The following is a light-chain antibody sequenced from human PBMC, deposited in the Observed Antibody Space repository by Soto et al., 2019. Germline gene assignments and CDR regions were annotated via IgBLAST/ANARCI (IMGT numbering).Light chain of an antibody. V-gene: IGKV3-15*01. CDR2: GAS. CDR3: QQYFNRPPYT. CDR1: QSVSSN. Sequence: EIVMTQSPATLSLSPGERATLSCRASQSVSSNLAWYQQKPGQAPRLLIYGASTRATGITARFSGSGSGTEFTLTISSLQSEDFAVYYCQQYFNRPPYTFGQGTKLEI. J-gene: IGKJ2*01.